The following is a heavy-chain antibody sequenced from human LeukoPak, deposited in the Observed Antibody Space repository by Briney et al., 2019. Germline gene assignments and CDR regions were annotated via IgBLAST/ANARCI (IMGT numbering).Heavy chain of an antibody. D-gene: IGHD5-18*01. J-gene: IGHJ4*02. Sequence: SETLSLTCTVSGGSISSYYWSWIRQPPGKGLEWIGYIYYSGSTNYNPSPKSRVTISVDTSKNQFSLKLSSVTAADTAVYYCARGTVQLPFDYWGQGTLVTVSS. CDR3: ARGTVQLPFDY. CDR1: GGSISSYY. CDR2: IYYSGST. V-gene: IGHV4-59*01.